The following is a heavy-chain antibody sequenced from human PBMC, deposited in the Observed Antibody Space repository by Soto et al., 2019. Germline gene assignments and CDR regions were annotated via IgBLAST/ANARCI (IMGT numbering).Heavy chain of an antibody. V-gene: IGHV1-69*13. J-gene: IGHJ5*02. D-gene: IGHD3-10*01. CDR1: GGTFSSYA. CDR2: IIPIFGTA. Sequence: SVKVSCKASGGTFSSYAISWVRQAPGQGLEWMGGIIPIFGTANYAQKFQGRVTITADESTSTAYMELSSLRSEDTAVYYCARVGNYYGSGSPEFWFDPWGQGTLVTVSS. CDR3: ARVGNYYGSGSPEFWFDP.